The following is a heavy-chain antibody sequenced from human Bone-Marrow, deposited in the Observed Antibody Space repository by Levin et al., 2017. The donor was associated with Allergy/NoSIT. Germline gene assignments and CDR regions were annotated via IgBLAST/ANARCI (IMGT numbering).Heavy chain of an antibody. J-gene: IGHJ2*01. CDR2: TYYRSRWYY. CDR3: ARGGVAVAGSPSRFDYWYFDL. D-gene: IGHD6-19*01. CDR1: GDSVSSNTAA. V-gene: IGHV6-1*01. Sequence: SQTLSLTCAISGDSVSSNTAAWIWIRQSPSRGLEWLGRTYYRSRWYYDYAVSLKSRITITPDTSKNQFSLQLSSVTPEDTAVYFCARGGVAVAGSPSRFDYWYFDLWGRGTLVTVSS.